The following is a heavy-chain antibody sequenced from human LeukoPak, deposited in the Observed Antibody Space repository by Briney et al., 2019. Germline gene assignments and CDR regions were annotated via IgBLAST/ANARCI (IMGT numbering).Heavy chain of an antibody. J-gene: IGHJ4*02. V-gene: IGHV3-21*01. CDR1: GFTFSSYS. Sequence: KPGGPLRLSCAASGFTFSSYSMNWVCQAPGKGLEWVSSISSSSSYIYYADSVKGRFTISRDNARNSLYLQMNSLRAEDTAVYYCARVGPPPINIFDYWGQGTLVTVSS. CDR3: ARVGPPPINIFDY. D-gene: IGHD1-14*01. CDR2: ISSSSSYI.